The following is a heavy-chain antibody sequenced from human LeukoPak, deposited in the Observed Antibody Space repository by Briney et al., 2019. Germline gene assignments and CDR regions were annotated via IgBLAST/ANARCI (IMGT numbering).Heavy chain of an antibody. J-gene: IGHJ4*02. D-gene: IGHD6-19*01. V-gene: IGHV3-7*05. Sequence: GGSLRLSCAPSGFTFSTYWMSWVRQAPGKGLEWVANIKQDGSEKYYADSVKGRFTISRDNAKNSLYLQMNSLRAEDTAVYYCATHTSGWKGYFDYWGQGTLVTVSS. CDR3: ATHTSGWKGYFDY. CDR1: GFTFSTYW. CDR2: IKQDGSEK.